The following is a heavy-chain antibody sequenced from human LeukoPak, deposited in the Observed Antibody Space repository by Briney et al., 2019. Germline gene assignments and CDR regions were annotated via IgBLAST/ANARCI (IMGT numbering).Heavy chain of an antibody. Sequence: GGSLRLSCAASGFTFSRFWMHWVRQAPGKGLVWVARTSSDGSSTVYADSVKGRFTISRDNAKKTLYLQMNSLRAEDTAIYYCARDSAAGFDYWGQGTLVTVSS. V-gene: IGHV3-74*01. CDR3: ARDSAAGFDY. CDR2: TSSDGSST. J-gene: IGHJ4*02. CDR1: GFTFSRFW.